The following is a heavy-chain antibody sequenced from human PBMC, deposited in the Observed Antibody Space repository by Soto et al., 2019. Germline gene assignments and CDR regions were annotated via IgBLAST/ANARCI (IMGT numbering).Heavy chain of an antibody. J-gene: IGHJ5*02. CDR1: GVIFRNYG. Sequence: GGSMRHCYVGSGVIFRNYGMHWVRKAPGKGLEWVAFISYDGSDILYADSVKGRFTISRDNSNNVLFLQMNSLRAEDTAVYYCARGSSCDSNRCYNPAYFGPWGQGTLVTVSS. CDR2: ISYDGSDI. D-gene: IGHD2-2*02. CDR3: ARGSSCDSNRCYNPAYFGP. V-gene: IGHV3-30*03.